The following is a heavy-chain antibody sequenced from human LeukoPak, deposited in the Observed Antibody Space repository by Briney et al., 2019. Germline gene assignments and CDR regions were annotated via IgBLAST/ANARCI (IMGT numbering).Heavy chain of an antibody. V-gene: IGHV3-21*01. J-gene: IGHJ4*02. Sequence: GGSLRLSCAASGFTFSSYSMNWVRQAPGKGLEWVSSISSSSAYIYYADSVKGRFTVSRDNAKNSLYLQMNSLRAEDTAVYFCASQYTSSRIFDDWGQGTLVTVSS. CDR1: GFTFSSYS. D-gene: IGHD6-13*01. CDR2: ISSSSAYI. CDR3: ASQYTSSRIFDD.